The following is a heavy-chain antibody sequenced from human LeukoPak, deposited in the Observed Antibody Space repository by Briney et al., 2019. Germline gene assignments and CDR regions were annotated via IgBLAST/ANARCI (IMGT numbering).Heavy chain of an antibody. J-gene: IGHJ4*02. CDR1: GGSFSGYY. Sequence: SETLSLTCAVYGGSFSGYYWSWIRQPPGKGLEWIGEINHSGSTNYNPSLKSRVTISVDTSKNRFSLKLSSVTAADTAVYYCARTARDTTGTRRGVLDYWGQGTLVTVSS. CDR2: INHSGST. CDR3: ARTARDTTGTRRGVLDY. D-gene: IGHD1-1*01. V-gene: IGHV4-34*01.